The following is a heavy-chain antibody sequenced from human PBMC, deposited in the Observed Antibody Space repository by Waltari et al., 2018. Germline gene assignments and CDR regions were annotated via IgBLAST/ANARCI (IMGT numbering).Heavy chain of an antibody. CDR2: INHSGST. CDR3: ARGYDFWSGYPPHNWFDP. CDR1: GGSFRGYS. J-gene: IGHJ5*02. D-gene: IGHD3-3*01. V-gene: IGHV4-34*01. Sequence: QVQLQQWGAGLLKPSETLSLTCAVHGGSFRGYSCSWIRQPPGTGLEWIGEINHSGSTNYNPSLKSRVTISVDTSKNQFSLKLSSVTAADTAVYYCARGYDFWSGYPPHNWFDPWGQGTLVTVSS.